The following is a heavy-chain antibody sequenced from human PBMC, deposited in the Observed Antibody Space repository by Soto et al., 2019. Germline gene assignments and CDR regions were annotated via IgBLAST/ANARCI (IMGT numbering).Heavy chain of an antibody. CDR3: ARDPTTEWYANYYYYYGMDV. J-gene: IGHJ6*02. V-gene: IGHV6-1*01. CDR2: TYYRSKWYN. D-gene: IGHD1-26*01. CDR1: GDSVSSNSAA. Sequence: SQTLSLTCAISGDSVSSNSAAWNWIRQSPSRGLEWLGRTYYRSKWYNDYAVSVKSRITINPDTPKNQYSLQLNSVPPEDTAVYYCARDPTTEWYANYYYYYGMDVWGQGTTVTVSS.